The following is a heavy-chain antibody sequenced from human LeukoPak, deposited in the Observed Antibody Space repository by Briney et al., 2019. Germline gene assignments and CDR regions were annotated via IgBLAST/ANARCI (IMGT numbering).Heavy chain of an antibody. CDR1: GFTFSSYA. V-gene: IGHV3-23*01. D-gene: IGHD2-15*01. CDR3: AKDIVVVVAATHDAFDI. CDR2: ISGSGGST. J-gene: IGHJ3*02. Sequence: WASLRLSCAASGFTFSSYAMSWVRQAPGKGLEWVSAISGSGGSTYYADSVKGRFTISRDNSKNTLYLQMNSLRAEDTAVYYCAKDIVVVVAATHDAFDIWGQGTMVTVSS.